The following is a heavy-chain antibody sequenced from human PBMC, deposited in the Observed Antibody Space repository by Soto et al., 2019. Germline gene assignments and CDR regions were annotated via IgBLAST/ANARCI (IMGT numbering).Heavy chain of an antibody. CDR1: GFTVSTNY. J-gene: IGHJ3*02. CDR3: ATLRYFDWLYPQAFDI. D-gene: IGHD3-9*01. V-gene: IGHV3-66*01. CDR2: IYAGGNT. Sequence: PGGSLRLSCAASGFTVSTNYMSWVRQAPGKGLEWVSAIYAGGNTYYADSVKGRFTISRDNSKNTLYLQMNSLRAEDTAVYYCATLRYFDWLYPQAFDIWGQGTMVTVSS.